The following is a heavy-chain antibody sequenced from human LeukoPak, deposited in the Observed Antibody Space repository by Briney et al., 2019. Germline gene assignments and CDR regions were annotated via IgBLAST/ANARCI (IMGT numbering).Heavy chain of an antibody. J-gene: IGHJ4*02. CDR2: IYIKST. D-gene: IGHD6-19*01. CDR3: ARDTTVASGMQY. V-gene: IGHV4-59*01. CDR1: GGSISTFS. Sequence: PSETLSLTCTVSGGSISTFSWSWIRQFPGKGLEWIGSIYIKSTNYNPSLKSRVAMSVDTSKNQFSLRLDSVTTADTAVYYCARDTTVASGMQYWGQGTLVTVSS.